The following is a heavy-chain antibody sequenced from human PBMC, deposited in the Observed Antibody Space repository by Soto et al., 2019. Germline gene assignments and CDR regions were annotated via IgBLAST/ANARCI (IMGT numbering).Heavy chain of an antibody. J-gene: IGHJ6*02. CDR1: GFTFSRYW. Sequence: PGGSLRLSCAGSGFTFSRYWMHWVRQAPGKGLVWVSRINSDGGSISYADSVRGRFTISRDNAKNTVDLQMNSLRAEDTGVYYCARDEGIAAAGPYYYRGVDVWGQGTTVTVSS. CDR2: INSDGGSI. D-gene: IGHD6-13*01. V-gene: IGHV3-74*01. CDR3: ARDEGIAAAGPYYYRGVDV.